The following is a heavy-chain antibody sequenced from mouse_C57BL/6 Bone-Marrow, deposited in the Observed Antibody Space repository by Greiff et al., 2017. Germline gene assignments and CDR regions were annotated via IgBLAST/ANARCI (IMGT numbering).Heavy chain of an antibody. CDR1: GYTFTSYG. CDR3: EREDYSNRFAY. J-gene: IGHJ3*01. CDR2: IYPRSGNT. Sequence: QVQLQQSGAELARPGASVKLSCKASGYTFTSYGISWVKQRTGQGLEWIGEIYPRSGNTYYNEKFKGKATLTADKSSSTAYMELRSLTSEDSAVYFCEREDYSNRFAYWGQGTLVTVSA. D-gene: IGHD2-5*01. V-gene: IGHV1-81*01.